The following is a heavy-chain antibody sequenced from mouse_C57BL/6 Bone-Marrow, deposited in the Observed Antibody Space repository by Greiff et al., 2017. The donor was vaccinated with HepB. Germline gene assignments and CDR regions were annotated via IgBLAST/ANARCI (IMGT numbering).Heavy chain of an antibody. CDR1: GFTFSDYY. V-gene: IGHV5-16*01. CDR2: INYDGSST. CDR3: ARGPGFAY. J-gene: IGHJ3*01. Sequence: EVMLVESEGGLVQPGSSMKLSCTASGFTFSDYYMAWVRQVPEKGLEWVANINYDGSSTYYLDSLKSRFIISRDNAKNILYLQMSSLKSEDTATYYCARGPGFAYWGQGTLVTVSA.